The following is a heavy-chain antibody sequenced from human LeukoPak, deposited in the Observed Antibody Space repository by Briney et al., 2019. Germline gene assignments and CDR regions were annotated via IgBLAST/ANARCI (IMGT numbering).Heavy chain of an antibody. J-gene: IGHJ5*02. V-gene: IGHV4-38-2*02. CDR3: ARDWVLWFGELRDNWLDP. Sequence: SETLSLTCTVSGYSISSGYYWGWIRQPPGKGLEWIGSIYHSGSTYYNPSLKSRVTISVDTSKNQFSLKLSSVTAADTAVYYCARDWVLWFGELRDNWLDPWGQGTLVTVSS. CDR1: GYSISSGYY. D-gene: IGHD3-10*01. CDR2: IYHSGST.